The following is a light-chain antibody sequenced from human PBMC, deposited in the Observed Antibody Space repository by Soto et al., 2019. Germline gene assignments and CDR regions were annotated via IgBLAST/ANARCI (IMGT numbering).Light chain of an antibody. CDR2: DAS. J-gene: IGKJ4*01. V-gene: IGKV3-11*01. CDR1: QRMSYC. Sequence: EIVLTQSPDTLSLSPGERATLSCKASQRMSYCLAWYQQKPGQAPRLLIYDASNRATGIPARFSGSGSGTDFTLTISSLEPEDFAVYYCQQRSDWPSAFGGGTKVDIK. CDR3: QQRSDWPSA.